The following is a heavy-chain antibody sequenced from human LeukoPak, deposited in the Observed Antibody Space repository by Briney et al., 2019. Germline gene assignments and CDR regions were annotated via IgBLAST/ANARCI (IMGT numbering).Heavy chain of an antibody. CDR3: ARGRARDGSYPWLDS. Sequence: SETLSLTCSVSGDSIGSYYWTWIRQSPGKGLEWIGYIYYGGSTNYSPSLQSQVSISVDTSNNQFSLQLRSVTATDTAIYYCARGRARDGSYPWLDSWGQGTLVTVSS. CDR2: IYYGGST. CDR1: GDSIGSYY. J-gene: IGHJ5*01. V-gene: IGHV4-59*01. D-gene: IGHD3-16*02.